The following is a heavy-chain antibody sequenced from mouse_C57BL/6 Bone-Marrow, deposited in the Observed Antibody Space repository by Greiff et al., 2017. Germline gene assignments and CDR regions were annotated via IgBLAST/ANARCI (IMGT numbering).Heavy chain of an antibody. J-gene: IGHJ2*01. CDR1: GYSFTSYY. Sequence: QVQLQQSGPELVKPGASVKISCKASGYSFTSYYIHWVKQRPGQGLEWIGWIYPGSGNTKYNEKFKGKATLTADTSSSTAYMQLSSLTSEDSAVYYCARSPYDGYYDYWGQGTTLTVSS. D-gene: IGHD2-3*01. CDR2: IYPGSGNT. V-gene: IGHV1-66*01. CDR3: ARSPYDGYYDY.